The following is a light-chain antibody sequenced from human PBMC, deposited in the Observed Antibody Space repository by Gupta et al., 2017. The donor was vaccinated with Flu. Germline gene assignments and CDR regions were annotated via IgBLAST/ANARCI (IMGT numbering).Light chain of an antibody. J-gene: IGKJ3*01. Sequence: DIVMTQSPASLAVSLGERATINCKSSQSVLYSSNSKNYLAWYQQKPGQPPKLLIYWASTRESGVPDRFSGSGSGTDFTLTINSLQAEDVAVYYCQQFYTTPCTFGPGTKVDIK. CDR1: QSVLYSSNSKNY. CDR2: WAS. V-gene: IGKV4-1*01. CDR3: QQFYTTPCT.